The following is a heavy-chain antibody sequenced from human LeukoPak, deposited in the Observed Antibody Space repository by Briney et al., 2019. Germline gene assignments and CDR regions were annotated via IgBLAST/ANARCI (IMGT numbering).Heavy chain of an antibody. Sequence: GASVKVSCKASGGTFSGYAISWVRQAPGQGLEWMGGIIPIFGTANYAQKFQGRVTITADESTSTAYMELSSLRSEDTAVYYCALQLPHAFDIWGQGTMVTVPS. V-gene: IGHV1-69*13. CDR2: IIPIFGTA. CDR1: GGTFSGYA. J-gene: IGHJ3*02. CDR3: ALQLPHAFDI. D-gene: IGHD2-2*01.